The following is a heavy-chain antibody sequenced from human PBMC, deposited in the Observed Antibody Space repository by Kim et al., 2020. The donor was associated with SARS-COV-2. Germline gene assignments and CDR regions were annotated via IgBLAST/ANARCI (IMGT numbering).Heavy chain of an antibody. J-gene: IGHJ4*02. D-gene: IGHD4-17*01. CDR1: GGSVSSGSYY. CDR3: ARERSTRGYFDY. CDR2: SYYSGST. V-gene: IGHV4-61*01. Sequence: SETLSLTCTVSGGSVSSGSYYWSWIRQPPGEGLEWIGYSYYSGSTNYNPFLKSRVTISVDTSNNPFSLKLSSVTAADTAVDYCARERSTRGYFDYWGQGNLVTVSS.